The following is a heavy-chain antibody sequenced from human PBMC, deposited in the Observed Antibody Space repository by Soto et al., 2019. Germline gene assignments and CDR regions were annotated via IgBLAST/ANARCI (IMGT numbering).Heavy chain of an antibody. V-gene: IGHV3-33*01. CDR2: IWYDGSNK. J-gene: IGHJ6*02. Sequence: QVQLVESGGGVVQPGRSLRLSCAASGFTFSSYGMHWVRQAPGKGLEWVAVIWYDGSNKYYADSVKGRFTISRDNSKNTLYLEMSRLRAEDAAVYYCAGGNYYSYGGMDVWGQGTTVTVSS. CDR3: AGGNYYSYGGMDV. CDR1: GFTFSSYG.